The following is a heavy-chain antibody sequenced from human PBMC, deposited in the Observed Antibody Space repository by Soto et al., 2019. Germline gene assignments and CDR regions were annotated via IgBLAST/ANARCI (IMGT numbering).Heavy chain of an antibody. J-gene: IGHJ5*02. D-gene: IGHD5-12*01. CDR2: INHSGST. CDR3: ARGRTVPLLRLKYNWFDP. CDR1: GGSFSGYY. V-gene: IGHV4-34*01. Sequence: PSETLSLTCAVYGGSFSGYYWSWIRQPPGKGLEWIGEINHSGSTNYNPSLKSRVTISVDTSKNQFSLKLSSVTAADTAVYYCARGRTVPLLRLKYNWFDPWGQGTLVTVSS.